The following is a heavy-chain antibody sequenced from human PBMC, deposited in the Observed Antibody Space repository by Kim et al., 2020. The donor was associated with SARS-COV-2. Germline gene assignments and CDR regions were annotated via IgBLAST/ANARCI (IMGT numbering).Heavy chain of an antibody. CDR3: ARQTTYIDQ. J-gene: IGHJ4*02. D-gene: IGHD1-1*01. CDR2: IFHSGSA. Sequence: SETLSLTCTVSGGSIRGGGYYWSWIRQHPGGALEWLGYIFHSGSAYYNPSLKTRLTMSVDTSKNQFSLRLSSMTAADAAVYYCARQTTYIDQWGQGTLVTVSA. CDR1: GGSIRGGGYY. V-gene: IGHV4-31*03.